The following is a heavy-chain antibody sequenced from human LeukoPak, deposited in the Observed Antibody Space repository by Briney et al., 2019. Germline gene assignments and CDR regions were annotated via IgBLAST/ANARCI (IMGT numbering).Heavy chain of an antibody. J-gene: IGHJ4*02. D-gene: IGHD6-19*01. CDR1: GYTFTSYN. CDR3: ARDVGSGWSPFDY. CDR2: INPSGGST. Sequence: ASVKVSCKASGYTFTSYNMHWVRQAPGQGLEWMGIINPSGGSTSYAQKFQGRVTMTRDMSTSTVYMELSSLRSEDTAVYYCARDVGSGWSPFDYWGQGTLVTVSS. V-gene: IGHV1-46*01.